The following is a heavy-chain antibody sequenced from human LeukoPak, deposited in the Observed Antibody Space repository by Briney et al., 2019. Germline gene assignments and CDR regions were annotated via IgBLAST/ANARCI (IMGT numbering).Heavy chain of an antibody. J-gene: IGHJ4*02. D-gene: IGHD2/OR15-2a*01. CDR1: QFTFSNYW. V-gene: IGHV3-7*01. Sequence: SGGSLRLSCAASQFTFSNYWMSWVRQAPGKGLEWVAHIKRDGSQEQYVGSVKGRFTISRDNAKNSLYLQMSGLRVEDTAVYYCARGQTTFKVWGQGTLVTVSS. CDR2: IKRDGSQE. CDR3: ARGQTTFKV.